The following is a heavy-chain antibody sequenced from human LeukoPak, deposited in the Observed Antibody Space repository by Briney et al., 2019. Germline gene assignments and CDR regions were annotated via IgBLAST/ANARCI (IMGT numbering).Heavy chain of an antibody. D-gene: IGHD3-10*01. Sequence: GGSLRLSCVVSGFTFSSFEMNWVRQAPGRGLEWVSYISSSGSTIYYADSVKGRFTISRDNAKNSLYLQMNSLRAEDTAVYYCARVVVRGVLILRYWGQGTLVTVSS. CDR2: ISSSGSTI. CDR1: GFTFSSFE. V-gene: IGHV3-48*03. J-gene: IGHJ4*02. CDR3: ARVVVRGVLILRY.